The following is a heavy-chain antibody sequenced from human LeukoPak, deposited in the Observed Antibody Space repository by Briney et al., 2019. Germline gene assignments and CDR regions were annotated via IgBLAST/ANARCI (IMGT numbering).Heavy chain of an antibody. D-gene: IGHD3-22*01. CDR2: ISSSSSYI. CDR3: AGDGALERYYYDSSGYSDFDY. Sequence: GGSLRLSCAASGFTFSSYSMNWVRQAPGKGLEWVSSISSSSSYIYYADSVKGRFTISRDNAKNSLYLQMNSLRAEDTAVYYCAGDGALERYYYDSSGYSDFDYWGQGTLVTVSS. V-gene: IGHV3-21*01. J-gene: IGHJ4*02. CDR1: GFTFSSYS.